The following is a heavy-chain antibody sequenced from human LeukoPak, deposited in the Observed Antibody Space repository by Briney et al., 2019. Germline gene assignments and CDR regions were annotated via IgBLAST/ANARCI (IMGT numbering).Heavy chain of an antibody. V-gene: IGHV6-1*01. J-gene: IGHJ4*02. CDR1: GDSVSSNSVA. CDR3: ARDSSSSGVYFDS. CDR2: TYYRSKWYN. Sequence: SQTLSLTCAISGDSVSSNSVAWHWIRQSPSRGLEWLGRTYYRSKWYNDYAVSVKSRITINPDTSKNQFSLQVNSVTPEDTAVYYCARDSSSSGVYFDSWGQGTLVTVSS. D-gene: IGHD6-6*01.